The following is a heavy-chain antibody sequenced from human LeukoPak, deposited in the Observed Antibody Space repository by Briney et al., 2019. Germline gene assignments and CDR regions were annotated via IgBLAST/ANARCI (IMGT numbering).Heavy chain of an antibody. D-gene: IGHD2-2*02. CDR2: INPSGGST. V-gene: IGHV1-46*01. CDR1: GYTFTIYY. Sequence: ASVKVSCKESGYTFTIYYMHWVPPTPGQGVEWMGIINPSGGSTSYAQKFQGRVTMTRDMSTSTVYMELSSLRSEDTAVYYCARDWNFCSSTSCYTGGGFDPWGQGTLVTVSS. J-gene: IGHJ5*02. CDR3: ARDWNFCSSTSCYTGGGFDP.